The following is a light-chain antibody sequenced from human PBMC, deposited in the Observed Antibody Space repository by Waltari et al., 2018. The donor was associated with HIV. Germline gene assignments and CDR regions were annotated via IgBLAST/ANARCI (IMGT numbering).Light chain of an antibody. J-gene: IGLJ1*01. V-gene: IGLV3-21*02. Sequence: SFVLTQPPSVSVALGQTATITCGGNTIGRRSLHWYQQKPGQAPVLVIYYNDDRPSGIPERFSGTKSGNTATLTITRVEVGDEADYYCQVWDSDSDHYVFGTGTEVTVL. CDR3: QVWDSDSDHYV. CDR1: TIGRRS. CDR2: YND.